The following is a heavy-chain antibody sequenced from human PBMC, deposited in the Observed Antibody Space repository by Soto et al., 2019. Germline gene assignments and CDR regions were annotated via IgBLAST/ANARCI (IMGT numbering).Heavy chain of an antibody. CDR2: IYYSGST. Sequence: SETLSLTCTVSGGSISSYYWSWIRQPPGKGLEWIGYIYYSGSTYYNPSLKSRVTISVDTSKNQFSLKLSSVTAADTAVYYCARVRGYDFWSGYYNGDYWGQGTQVTVSS. CDR3: ARVRGYDFWSGYYNGDY. J-gene: IGHJ4*02. V-gene: IGHV4-59*12. CDR1: GGSISSYY. D-gene: IGHD3-3*01.